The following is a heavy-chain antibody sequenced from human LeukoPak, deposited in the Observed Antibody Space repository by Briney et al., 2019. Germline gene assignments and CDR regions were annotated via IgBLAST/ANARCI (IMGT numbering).Heavy chain of an antibody. CDR1: GGSITSSTYY. CDR3: ARVDYEDGYFDY. D-gene: IGHD4-17*01. V-gene: IGHV4-39*07. Sequence: SETLSLTCTVSGGSITSSTYYWGCIRQPPGKGLEWIGSIYYSGSNNYNPSLKSRVTISVDTSKNQFSLKLSSVTAADTAVYYCARVDYEDGYFDYWGQGTMVTVSS. J-gene: IGHJ4*02. CDR2: IYYSGSN.